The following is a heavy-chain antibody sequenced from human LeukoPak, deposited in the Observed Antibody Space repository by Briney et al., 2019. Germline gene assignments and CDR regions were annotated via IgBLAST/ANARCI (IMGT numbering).Heavy chain of an antibody. CDR1: GGTFSDHY. V-gene: IGHV3-72*01. CDR3: VRGYSSVSIYAFDI. Sequence: GGSLRLSCAAFGGTFSDHYMDWVRQAPGKGLEWVGRTGNKVHSYTTEYAASVKGRFTISRDDSKKSLYLQMNSLKTEDTALYYCVRGYSSVSIYAFDIWGQGTMVTVSS. CDR2: TGNKVHSYTT. D-gene: IGHD6-19*01. J-gene: IGHJ3*02.